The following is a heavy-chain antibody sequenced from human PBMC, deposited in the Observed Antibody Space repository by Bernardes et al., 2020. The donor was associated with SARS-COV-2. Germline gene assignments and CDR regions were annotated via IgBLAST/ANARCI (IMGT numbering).Heavy chain of an antibody. CDR3: AKDDYGSGSYRWFDP. CDR2: MGYDGSNE. V-gene: IGHV3-30*18. CDR1: GFALNTYG. J-gene: IGHJ5*02. D-gene: IGHD3-10*01. Sequence: SLRLSCAASGFALNTYGMHWVRQAPGKGLEWVAVMGYDGSNEYYADSVKGRFTISRDNSKNTLYLQMNSLRAEDTAVYYCAKDDYGSGSYRWFDPWGQGTLVTVSS.